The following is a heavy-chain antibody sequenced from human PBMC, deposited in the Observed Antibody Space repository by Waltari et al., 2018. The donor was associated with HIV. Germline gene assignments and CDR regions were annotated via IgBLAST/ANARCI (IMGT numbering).Heavy chain of an antibody. CDR3: ARSPLATGTFWFDP. Sequence: QVQLQESGPGLVKPPGTLSRSCAVSGGTISRRTWWSWIRQSPGKGLEWLGEIYHTGSVNDNASLKSRVTMSVDKSKNHFSLNLKSVTAADTAVYYCARSPLATGTFWFDPWGPGVLVTVSS. CDR2: IYHTGSV. J-gene: IGHJ5*02. V-gene: IGHV4-4*03. CDR1: GGTISRRTW. D-gene: IGHD1-1*01.